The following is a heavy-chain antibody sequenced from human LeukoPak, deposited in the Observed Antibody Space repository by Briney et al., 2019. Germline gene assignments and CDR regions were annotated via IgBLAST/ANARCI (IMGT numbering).Heavy chain of an antibody. D-gene: IGHD2-15*01. V-gene: IGHV6-1*01. CDR3: ARDTPYCSGDSCYSRRFDP. J-gene: IGHJ5*02. CDR1: GDSVSSNSAA. CDR2: TYYRSKWYN. Sequence: SQTLSLTFAISGDSVSSNSAAWNWIRQSPSRGLEWLGRTYYRSKWYNDYALSVKSRITINPDTSKNQFSLQLNSVTPEDTAVYYCARDTPYCSGDSCYSRRFDPWGQGTLVTVSS.